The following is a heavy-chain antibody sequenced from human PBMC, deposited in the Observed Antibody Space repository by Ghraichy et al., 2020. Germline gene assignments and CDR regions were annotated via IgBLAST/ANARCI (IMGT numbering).Heavy chain of an antibody. D-gene: IGHD2/OR15-2a*01. V-gene: IGHV3-66*01. CDR3: ARGAVVGDTFQYNGMDI. J-gene: IGHJ6*02. CDR1: GFSVISNY. CDR2: IHSAGST. Sequence: GGSLRLSCKASGFSVISNYMTWVRPAPGRGLEWVSLIHSAGSTYFAVSVRGRFTLSRDNSKNTLYLQLSRLRVEDTAVYYCARGAVVGDTFQYNGMDIWGQGTTVTVSS.